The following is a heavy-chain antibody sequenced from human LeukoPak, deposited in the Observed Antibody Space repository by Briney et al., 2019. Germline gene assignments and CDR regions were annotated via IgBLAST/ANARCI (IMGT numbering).Heavy chain of an antibody. CDR3: ARDGLWGSSEY. CDR2: ISSSSAYI. V-gene: IGHV3-21*05. J-gene: IGHJ4*02. D-gene: IGHD3-16*01. CDR1: GFTFNGYS. Sequence: GGSLRLSCAASGFTFNGYSFNWVRQAPGKGLEWVAHISSSSAYIYYADSAKGRFTISRDNAKNSLYLQMNSLRAEDTAVYYCARDGLWGSSEYWGQGTLVTVSS.